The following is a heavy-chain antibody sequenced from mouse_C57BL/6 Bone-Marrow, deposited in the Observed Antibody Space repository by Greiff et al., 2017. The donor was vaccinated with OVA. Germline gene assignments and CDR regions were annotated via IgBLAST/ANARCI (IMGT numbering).Heavy chain of an antibody. D-gene: IGHD1-1*01. CDR2: IYPGSGST. V-gene: IGHV1-55*01. CDR1: GYTFTSYW. CDR3: ARSCGSSLYAMDY. Sequence: QVQLQQPGAELVKPGASVKMSCKASGYTFTSYWITWVQQKPGQGLEGIGDIYPGSGSTNYNAKFKSKATLTVDTSYSTAYMQLRSLTSEDSAVYYCARSCGSSLYAMDYCGQGTAVTVSS. J-gene: IGHJ4*01.